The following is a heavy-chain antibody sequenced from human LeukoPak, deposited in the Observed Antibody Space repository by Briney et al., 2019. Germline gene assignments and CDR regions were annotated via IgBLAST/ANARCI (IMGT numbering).Heavy chain of an antibody. CDR2: IYHSGST. D-gene: IGHD6-6*01. CDR1: GASISSAGYY. V-gene: IGHV4-30-2*01. Sequence: PSETLSLTCTVSGASISSAGYYWSWIRQPPGRGLEWIGYIYHSGSTYYIPSLKSRVTISADWSKYQFSLKLNSVTAADTAVYYCARARYSSSSLIDYWGQGTLVTVSS. CDR3: ARARYSSSSLIDY. J-gene: IGHJ4*02.